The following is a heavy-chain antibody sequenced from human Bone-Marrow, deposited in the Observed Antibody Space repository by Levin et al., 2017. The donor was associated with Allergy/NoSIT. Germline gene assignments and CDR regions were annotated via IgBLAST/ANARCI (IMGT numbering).Heavy chain of an antibody. V-gene: IGHV3-15*01. CDR3: TTRSH. Sequence: PGGSLRLSCVASGFTFGNAWMNWVRQAPGKGLQWVGRIKGKTDGGTTDYAAPAKGRFTISRDDSKKTLYLQMNSLKTEDTAIYYCTTRSHWGQGTLVTVFS. J-gene: IGHJ4*02. CDR2: IKGKTDGGTT. CDR1: GFTFGNAW.